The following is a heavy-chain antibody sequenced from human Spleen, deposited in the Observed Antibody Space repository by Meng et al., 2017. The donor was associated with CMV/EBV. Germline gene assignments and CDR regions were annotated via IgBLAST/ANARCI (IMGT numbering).Heavy chain of an antibody. J-gene: IGHJ4*02. D-gene: IGHD4-17*01. Sequence: SGFTFSSYAMHWDRQAPGKGLEWVAVISYDGSNKYYADSVKGRFTISRDNSKNTLYLQMNSLRAEDTAVYYCARDGNDYDYSYYFDYWGQGTLVTVSS. CDR3: ARDGNDYDYSYYFDY. CDR2: ISYDGSNK. CDR1: GFTFSSYA. V-gene: IGHV3-30-3*01.